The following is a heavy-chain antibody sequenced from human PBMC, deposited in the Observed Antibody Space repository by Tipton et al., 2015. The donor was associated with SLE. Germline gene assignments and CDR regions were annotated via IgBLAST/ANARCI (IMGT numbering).Heavy chain of an antibody. CDR1: GITFDDYA. D-gene: IGHD3-22*01. V-gene: IGHV3-9*01. CDR3: AKDIERHYDTSGSSFDY. J-gene: IGHJ4*02. CDR2: ISWNSGNA. Sequence: SLRLSCAASGITFDDYAMHWVRQAPGKGLEWVSGISWNSGNADYAGSVKGRFTTSRDNAKNSLHLQMNSLRPEDTALYYCAKDIERHYDTSGSSFDYWGRGTLVAVSS.